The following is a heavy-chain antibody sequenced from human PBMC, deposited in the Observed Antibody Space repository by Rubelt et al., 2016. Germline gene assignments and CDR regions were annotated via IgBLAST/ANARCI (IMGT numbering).Heavy chain of an antibody. J-gene: IGHJ6*02. V-gene: IGHV4-34*01. CDR3: AGLKREQLVENNYYGTDV. Sequence: QVQLQQWGAGLLKPSETLSLTSAVYVGSFSGYYWSWIRQPPGKGLEWIGSFHYSGSTYDNPSLKSRVTISVATSKTQFSLKVRYGTAADTALYYCAGLKREQLVENNYYGTDVCCQGSTVTVSS. CDR1: VGSFSGYY. CDR2: FHYSGST. D-gene: IGHD6-6*01.